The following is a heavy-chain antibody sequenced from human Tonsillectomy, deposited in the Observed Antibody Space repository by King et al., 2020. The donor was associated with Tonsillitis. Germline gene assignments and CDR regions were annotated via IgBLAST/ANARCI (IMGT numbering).Heavy chain of an antibody. D-gene: IGHD6-13*01. CDR3: ARVIAAAGGYYYSMDV. J-gene: IGHJ6*02. Sequence: QLVQSGAEEKKPGASVKVSCKASGYTFTSYGISWVRQAPGQGLEWMGWITAYNGKTNYEQKVQGRVTMPTDTSTTTAYMDLRSLTSDDTAVYYCARVIAAAGGYYYSMDVWGQGTTVTVSS. CDR2: ITAYNGKT. V-gene: IGHV1-18*01. CDR1: GYTFTSYG.